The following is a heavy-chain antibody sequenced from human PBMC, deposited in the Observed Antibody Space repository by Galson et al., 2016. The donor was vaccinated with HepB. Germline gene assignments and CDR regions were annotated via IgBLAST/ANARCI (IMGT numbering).Heavy chain of an antibody. J-gene: IGHJ4*02. D-gene: IGHD6-19*01. Sequence: SLRLSCAASGFTFSSYNMNWVRQAPGKGLEWVSSISGNGRYIYYAGSVKGRFTISRDNAENSLYLQMSSLRAEDTAVYFCGREVALAGTDYWGQGTLVTVSS. CDR1: GFTFSSYN. CDR2: ISGNGRYI. CDR3: GREVALAGTDY. V-gene: IGHV3-21*06.